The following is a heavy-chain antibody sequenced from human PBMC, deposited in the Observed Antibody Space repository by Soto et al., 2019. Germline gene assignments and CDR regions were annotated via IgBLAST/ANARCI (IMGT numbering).Heavy chain of an antibody. J-gene: IGHJ6*02. CDR2: ISAYNGNT. V-gene: IGHV1-18*01. CDR3: ARAPPIVVVPAAMDYYYGMDV. CDR1: GYTFTSYG. D-gene: IGHD2-2*01. Sequence: ASVKVSCEASGYTFTSYGISWVRQAPGQGLEWMGWISAYNGNTNYAQKLQGRVTMTTDTSTSTAYMELRSLRSDDTAVYYCARAPPIVVVPAAMDYYYGMDVWGQGTTVTVSS.